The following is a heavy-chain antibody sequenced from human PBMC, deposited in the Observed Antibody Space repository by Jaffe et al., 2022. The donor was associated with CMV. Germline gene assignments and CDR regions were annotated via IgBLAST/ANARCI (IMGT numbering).Heavy chain of an antibody. V-gene: IGHV4-39*02. J-gene: IGHJ5*02. CDR1: GDSISSSSYY. D-gene: IGHD6-6*01. CDR2: IYYRGST. Sequence: QLQLQESGPGLVKPSETLSLTCTVSGDSISSSSYYWGWIRQPPGKGLEWIGTIYYRGSTYYNPSLKSRVTISVDTSKNHFSLKLSSVTAADTATYYCARRYIAPPNWFDPWGQGTLVTVSS. CDR3: ARRYIAPPNWFDP.